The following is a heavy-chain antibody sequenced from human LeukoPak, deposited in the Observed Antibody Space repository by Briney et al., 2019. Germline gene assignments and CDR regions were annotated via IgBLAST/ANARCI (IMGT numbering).Heavy chain of an antibody. Sequence: GGSLRLSCAASGFTFSSYAMHWVRQAPGKGLEWVAVISYDGSNKYYADSVKGRFTISRDNSKNTLYLQMNSLRAEDTAVYYCARGSGQRWLQLPFDYWGQGTLVTVSS. J-gene: IGHJ4*02. CDR1: GFTFSSYA. V-gene: IGHV3-30-3*01. CDR3: ARGSGQRWLQLPFDY. D-gene: IGHD5-24*01. CDR2: ISYDGSNK.